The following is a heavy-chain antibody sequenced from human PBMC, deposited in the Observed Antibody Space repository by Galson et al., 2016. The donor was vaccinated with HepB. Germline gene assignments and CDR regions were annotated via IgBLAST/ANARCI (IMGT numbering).Heavy chain of an antibody. CDR1: GFPLSTSGMC. V-gene: IGHV2-70*01. Sequence: PALVKPTQTLTLTCTFSGFPLSTSGMCVSWIRQPPGKALEWLALIDWDEDKYYSTSLKTRLTISKDTSKNQVVLTMTNMDPVDTATYYCARIQFSIGEGGFNGMDVWGQGTTVTVSS. D-gene: IGHD3-10*01. CDR2: IDWDEDK. J-gene: IGHJ6*02. CDR3: ARIQFSIGEGGFNGMDV.